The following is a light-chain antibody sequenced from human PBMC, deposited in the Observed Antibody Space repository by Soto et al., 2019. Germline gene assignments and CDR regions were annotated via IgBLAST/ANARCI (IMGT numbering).Light chain of an antibody. Sequence: QSALTQPASVSGSPGQSITISCTGTSSDIGGYNFVSWYQQHPGKAPKLMFYDVTNRPSGVSNRFSGSKSGNTASLTISGLQAEDESVYYCSFYRLTNTVVFGGGTKLTVL. J-gene: IGLJ2*01. CDR2: DVT. V-gene: IGLV2-14*03. CDR3: SFYRLTNTVV. CDR1: SSDIGGYNF.